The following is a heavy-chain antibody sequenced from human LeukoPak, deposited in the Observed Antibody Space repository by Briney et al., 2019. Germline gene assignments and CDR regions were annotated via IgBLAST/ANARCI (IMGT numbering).Heavy chain of an antibody. J-gene: IGHJ4*02. Sequence: ASVKVSCKASGYTFTGYYMHWVRQAPGQGLEWMGWINPNSGGTNYAQKFQGRVTMTRDTSISTAYMELSRLRSEDTAVYYCARGRAGSSGYYYPYWGQGTLVTVSS. D-gene: IGHD3-22*01. CDR2: INPNSGGT. CDR3: ARGRAGSSGYYYPY. CDR1: GYTFTGYY. V-gene: IGHV1-2*02.